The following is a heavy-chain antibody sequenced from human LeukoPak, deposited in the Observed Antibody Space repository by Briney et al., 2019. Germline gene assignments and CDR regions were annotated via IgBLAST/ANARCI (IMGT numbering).Heavy chain of an antibody. CDR3: ARWTTCGGDCHILDY. D-gene: IGHD2-21*02. V-gene: IGHV4-59*12. J-gene: IGHJ4*02. Sequence: SETLSLTCSVSGVSLSDSYWSWIRQSPGKAMEWIGYVSDRGGASYNPSLKGRVTISPDTSKNQFSLKLNSVTAADTAVYYCARWTTCGGDCHILDYWGQGILVTVSS. CDR1: GVSLSDSY. CDR2: VSDRGGA.